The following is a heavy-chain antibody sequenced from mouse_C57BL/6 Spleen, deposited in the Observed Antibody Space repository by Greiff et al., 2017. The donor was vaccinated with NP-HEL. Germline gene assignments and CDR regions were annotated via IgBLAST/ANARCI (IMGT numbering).Heavy chain of an antibody. J-gene: IGHJ2*01. V-gene: IGHV1-82*01. CDR1: GYAFSSSW. CDR3: ASGYYYGSSPYY. Sequence: QVQLQQSGPELVKPGASVKISCKASGYAFSSSWMNWVKQRPGKGLEWIGRIYPGDGDTNYNGKFKGKATLTADKSSSTAYMQLSSLTSEDSAVYFCASGYYYGSSPYYWGQGTTLTVSS. CDR2: IYPGDGDT. D-gene: IGHD1-1*01.